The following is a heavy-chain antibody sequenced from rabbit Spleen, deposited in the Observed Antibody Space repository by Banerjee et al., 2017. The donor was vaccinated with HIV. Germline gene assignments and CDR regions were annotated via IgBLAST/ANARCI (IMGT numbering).Heavy chain of an antibody. V-gene: IGHV1S45*01. Sequence: EQLEESGGGLVKPEGSLTLTCKASGVSLNDKDVMCWVRQAPGKGLEWIACIYNGDGSTYYANWAKGRFTISKTSSTTVTLRMTSLTVADTATYFCARHTTNLWGPGTLVTVS. CDR2: IYNGDGST. D-gene: IGHD1-1*01. J-gene: IGHJ4*01. CDR1: GVSLNDKDV. CDR3: ARHTTNL.